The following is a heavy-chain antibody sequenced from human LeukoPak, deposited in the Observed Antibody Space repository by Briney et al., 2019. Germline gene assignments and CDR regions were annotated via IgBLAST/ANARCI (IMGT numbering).Heavy chain of an antibody. CDR2: ISGSSSYI. CDR1: GFTFSSYA. Sequence: GGSLRLSCAASGFTFSSYAMSWVRQAPGKGLEWVSAISGSSSYIYYVDSVKGRFTISRDNARNSLFLQMNSLRAEDTAVYYCARDTCGGDCYSNDAFDIWGQGTMVTVSS. D-gene: IGHD2-21*02. J-gene: IGHJ3*02. V-gene: IGHV3-21*01. CDR3: ARDTCGGDCYSNDAFDI.